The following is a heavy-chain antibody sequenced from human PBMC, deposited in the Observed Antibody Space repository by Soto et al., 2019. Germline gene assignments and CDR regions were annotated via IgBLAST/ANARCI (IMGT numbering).Heavy chain of an antibody. Sequence: GGSLRLSCAASGFTFSSYGMHWVRQAPGKGLEWVAVISYDGSNKYYADSVKGRFTISRDNSKNTLYLQMNSLRAEDTAVYYCAKGTHYYGSGSYSYGMDVWGQGTTVTVSS. V-gene: IGHV3-30*18. CDR3: AKGTHYYGSGSYSYGMDV. CDR2: ISYDGSNK. D-gene: IGHD3-10*01. J-gene: IGHJ6*02. CDR1: GFTFSSYG.